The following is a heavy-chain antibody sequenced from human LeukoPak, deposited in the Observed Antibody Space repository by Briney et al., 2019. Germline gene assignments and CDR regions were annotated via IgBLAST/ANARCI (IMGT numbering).Heavy chain of an antibody. CDR1: GGSVTSTNW. D-gene: IGHD3-3*01. CDR2: VHLDGRT. Sequence: SSETLSLTCAVSGGSVTSTNWWTWVRPPPGKGLEWIGEVHLDGRTNYNPSLTGRLTLSVDLYENHISLKLTSVTAADTAVYYCAREGGFYRPLDYLGQGTLVTVSS. CDR3: AREGGFYRPLDY. V-gene: IGHV4-4*02. J-gene: IGHJ4*02.